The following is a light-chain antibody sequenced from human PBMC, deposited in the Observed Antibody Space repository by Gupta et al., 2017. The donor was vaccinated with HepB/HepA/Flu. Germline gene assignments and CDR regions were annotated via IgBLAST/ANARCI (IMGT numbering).Light chain of an antibody. CDR3: QHYGTSLYT. V-gene: IGKV3-20*01. CDR1: RIISSSS. Sequence: EIVLPQSPGILSLCPGERATLSCRASRIISSSSLAWYQQKPGQAPRLLIYGGGSRATGIPDRFGGSGSGTDFILTISRLEPEDFAVYYCQHYGTSLYTFGQGTKLETK. J-gene: IGKJ2*01. CDR2: GGG.